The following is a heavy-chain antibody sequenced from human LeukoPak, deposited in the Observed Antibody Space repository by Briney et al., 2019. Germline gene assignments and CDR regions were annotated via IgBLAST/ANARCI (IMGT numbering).Heavy chain of an antibody. J-gene: IGHJ6*02. CDR3: ARSGSYDSSGYYYSYYYYGMDV. Sequence: PSETLSLTCTVSGGSISSYYWSWIRQPPGKGLEWIGYIYYSGSTNYNPSLKSRVTISVDTSKNQLSLKLSSVTAADTAVYYCARSGSYDSSGYYYSYYYYGMDVWGQGTTVTVSS. CDR1: GGSISSYY. V-gene: IGHV4-59*01. D-gene: IGHD3-22*01. CDR2: IYYSGST.